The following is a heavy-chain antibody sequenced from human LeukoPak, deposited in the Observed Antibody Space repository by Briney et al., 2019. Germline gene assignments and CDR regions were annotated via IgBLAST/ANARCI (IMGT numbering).Heavy chain of an antibody. CDR3: ARKDYGSGSHDY. J-gene: IGHJ4*02. Sequence: GGSLRLSCAASGFTFSSYSMNWVRQAPGKGLEWVSSISSSSSYIYYADSVKGRFTISRDNAKNSLYLQMNSLRAEDTAVYYCARKDYGSGSHDYWGQGTLVTVSS. CDR2: ISSSSSYI. D-gene: IGHD3-10*01. CDR1: GFTFSSYS. V-gene: IGHV3-21*04.